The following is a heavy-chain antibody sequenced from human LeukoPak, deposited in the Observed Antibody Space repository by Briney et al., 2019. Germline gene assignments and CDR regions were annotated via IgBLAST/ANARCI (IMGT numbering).Heavy chain of an antibody. CDR1: GGSVSNGNFY. CDR3: ARSQNYYGSGDY. Sequence: SETLCLTCSVSGGSVSNGNFYWSWLRQPPGKPLEWIGYVYYTGSAYYNPSLEGRVTISVDTSKNQFSVRLSSVTAADTAMYYCARSQNYYGSGDYWSQGTLVTVSS. J-gene: IGHJ4*02. CDR2: VYYTGSA. D-gene: IGHD3-10*01. V-gene: IGHV4-61*01.